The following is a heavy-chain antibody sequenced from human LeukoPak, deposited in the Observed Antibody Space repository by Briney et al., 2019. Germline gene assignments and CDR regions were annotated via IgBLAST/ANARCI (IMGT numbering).Heavy chain of an antibody. Sequence: GRSLRLSCAASGFTFRSYGMHWVRQAPGKGLQWVAVISYVGSNKYYADSVKGRFTISRDNSKSTLYLQMNSLRAEDTAVYYCAKGDAVDIWGQGTMVTVSS. CDR3: AKGDAVDI. CDR1: GFTFRSYG. J-gene: IGHJ3*02. CDR2: ISYVGSNK. V-gene: IGHV3-30*18.